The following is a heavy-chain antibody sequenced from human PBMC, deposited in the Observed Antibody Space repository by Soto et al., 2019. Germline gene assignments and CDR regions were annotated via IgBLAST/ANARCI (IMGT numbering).Heavy chain of an antibody. CDR2: ISYDGSNK. D-gene: IGHD5-18*01. Sequence: WVAVISYDGSNKYYADYVKGRFTISRDNSKNTLYLQMNSLRAEDTAVYYCARDPLWGTAMVLWYFDLWGRGTLVTVSS. CDR3: ARDPLWGTAMVLWYFDL. J-gene: IGHJ2*01. V-gene: IGHV3-30-3*01.